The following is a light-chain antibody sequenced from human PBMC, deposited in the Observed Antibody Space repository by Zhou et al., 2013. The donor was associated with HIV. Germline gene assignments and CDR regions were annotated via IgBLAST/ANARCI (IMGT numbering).Light chain of an antibody. CDR1: QSISSY. J-gene: IGKJ1*01. CDR3: QQYNSYPWT. CDR2: AAS. V-gene: IGKV1-39*01. Sequence: DIQMTQSPSSLAAFVGDRVTITCRASQSISSYLNWYQQKPGKAPNLLIYAASSLQSGVPSRFSGSASGTDFTLNITRLQPDDFAAYYCQQYNSYPWTFGQGTKVEIK.